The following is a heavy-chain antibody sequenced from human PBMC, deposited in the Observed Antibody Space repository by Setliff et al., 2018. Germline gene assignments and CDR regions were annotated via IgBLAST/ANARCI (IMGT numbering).Heavy chain of an antibody. D-gene: IGHD1-1*01. Sequence: SETLSLTCTVSGGSVSSGSYYWSWIRQPAGKGLEWIGRIYTSGSTNYNPSLKSRVAISVDTSKNQFSLRLSSVTAADTAVYYCASPRRDDLDTPFDAFDLWGQGTKVTVSS. CDR3: ASPRRDDLDTPFDAFDL. V-gene: IGHV4-61*02. CDR2: IYTSGST. J-gene: IGHJ3*01. CDR1: GGSVSSGSYY.